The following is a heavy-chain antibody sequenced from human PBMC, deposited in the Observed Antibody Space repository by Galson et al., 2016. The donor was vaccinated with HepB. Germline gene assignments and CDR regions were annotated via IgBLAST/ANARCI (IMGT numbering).Heavy chain of an antibody. CDR2: IWNDGSYK. CDR1: GFTFSSYG. J-gene: IGHJ4*02. Sequence: SLRLSCAASGFTFSSYGMHWVRQAPGKGPEWVALIWNDGSYKNYADSVKGRFTISRDNSKNALSLQMNSLRAEDTAVYYCAREGTNIAVAATAFDYWGQGTLVTVSS. V-gene: IGHV3-33*08. CDR3: AREGTNIAVAATAFDY. D-gene: IGHD6-19*01.